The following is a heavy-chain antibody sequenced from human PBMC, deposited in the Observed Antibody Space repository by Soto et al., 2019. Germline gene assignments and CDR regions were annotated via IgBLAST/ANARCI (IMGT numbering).Heavy chain of an antibody. J-gene: IGHJ4*02. V-gene: IGHV4-61*01. CDR3: ARTTAVPNTLRSRYFFDF. D-gene: IGHD3-9*01. CDR1: GGSVNNKTYY. CDR2: VYYSGTT. Sequence: PSETLSLTCSVSGGSVNNKTYYWSWIRQPPGKRLVWIGYVYYSGTTNYNPSLKSRVTISIDMSKNQFSLRLSSVTAADTALYYCARTTAVPNTLRSRYFFDFWGQGTLVTVSS.